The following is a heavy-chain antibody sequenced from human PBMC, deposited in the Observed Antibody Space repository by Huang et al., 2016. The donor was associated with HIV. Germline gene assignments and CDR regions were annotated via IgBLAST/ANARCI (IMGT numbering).Heavy chain of an antibody. CDR1: GGSISSSSYY. V-gene: IGHV4-39*01. J-gene: IGHJ4*02. Sequence: QLQLQESGPGLVKPSETLSLPCTVSGGSISSSSYYWGWIRQPPGKGLEWIGSIYYSWSTYYNPSLKSLVTRSGDTSKNQFALKLISVTAADTAVYYCARLGRYCSSTSCSITFDYWGQGTLVTVSS. D-gene: IGHD2-2*01. CDR2: IYYSWST. CDR3: ARLGRYCSSTSCSITFDY.